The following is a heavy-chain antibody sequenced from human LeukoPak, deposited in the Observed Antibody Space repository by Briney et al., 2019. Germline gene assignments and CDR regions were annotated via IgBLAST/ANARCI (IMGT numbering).Heavy chain of an antibody. D-gene: IGHD3-16*01. J-gene: IGHJ4*02. CDR3: ARQAITFGGATYFDS. CDR1: GYRFTNYW. V-gene: IGHV5-51*01. CDR2: VYPGDSDT. Sequence: GESLKISCKGSGYRFTNYWIGWVRQMPGKGLEWMGIVYPGDSDTRYSPSFQGQVTISADKSISTAYLQWSSLKASDTAMYYCARQAITFGGATYFDSWAQGTLVTVS.